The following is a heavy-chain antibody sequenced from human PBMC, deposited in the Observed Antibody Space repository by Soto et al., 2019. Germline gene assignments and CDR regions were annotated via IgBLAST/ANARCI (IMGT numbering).Heavy chain of an antibody. D-gene: IGHD6-6*01. V-gene: IGHV3-53*01. J-gene: IGHJ3*02. CDR3: GRAGIAARVHAFDI. Sequence: PGGSLRLSCAASGFTVSSNYMSWVRQAPGKGLEWVSVIYSGGSTYYADSVKGRFTISRDNSKNTLYLQMNSLRADDTAVYYFGRAGIAARVHAFDIWGQGTTVNVSS. CDR1: GFTVSSNY. CDR2: IYSGGST.